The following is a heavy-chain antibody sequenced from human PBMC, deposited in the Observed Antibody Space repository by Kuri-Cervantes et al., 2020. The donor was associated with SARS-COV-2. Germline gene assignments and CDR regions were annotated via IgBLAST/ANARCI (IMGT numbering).Heavy chain of an antibody. CDR2: IYYSGST. D-gene: IGHD3-16*02. Sequence: SETLSLTCTVSDGSITNYYWSWIRQPPGKGLEWIGYIYYSGSTNYNPSLKSRVTISVDTSKNQFSLKLSSVTAAGTAVYYCARRSFSYYYMDVWGKGTTVTVSS. CDR3: ARRSFSYYYMDV. CDR1: DGSITNYY. J-gene: IGHJ6*03. V-gene: IGHV4-59*01.